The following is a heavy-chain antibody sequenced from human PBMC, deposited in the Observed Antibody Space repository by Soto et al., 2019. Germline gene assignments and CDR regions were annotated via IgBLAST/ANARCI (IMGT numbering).Heavy chain of an antibody. CDR3: ASSRPSSSSRYLRDY. J-gene: IGHJ4*02. CDR1: GGSISSGGYY. Sequence: SETLSLTCTVSGGSISSGGYYWSWIRQHPGKGLEWIGYIYYSGSTYYNPSLKSRVTISVDTSKNQFSLKLSSVTAADTAVYYCASSRPSSSSRYLRDYWGQGTLVTVSS. V-gene: IGHV4-31*03. D-gene: IGHD6-13*01. CDR2: IYYSGST.